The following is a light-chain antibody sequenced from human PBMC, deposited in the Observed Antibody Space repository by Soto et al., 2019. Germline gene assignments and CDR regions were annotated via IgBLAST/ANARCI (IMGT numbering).Light chain of an antibody. V-gene: IGKV1-5*03. Sequence: DIHMTQSPSTLSASVGDRVTITCRASQSLTRWLAWYQQKPGKAPNLLIYTTSSLESGVPSRFSGSGSGTEFTLTISCLQPDDFATYYCQHWTDYSWTFGQGTKVEVK. CDR1: QSLTRW. CDR3: QHWTDYSWT. J-gene: IGKJ1*01. CDR2: TTS.